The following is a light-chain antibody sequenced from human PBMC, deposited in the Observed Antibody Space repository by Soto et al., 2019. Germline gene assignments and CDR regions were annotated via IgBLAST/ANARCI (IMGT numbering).Light chain of an antibody. V-gene: IGLV2-14*01. CDR3: SSYTSSSIPGV. CDR1: SSDVGGYNY. Sequence: QSALTQPPSASGSPGQSVTISCTGTSSDVGGYNYVSWYQQHPGKAPKLMIYEVSNRPSGVSNRFSGSKSGNTASLTISGLQAEDEADYYCSSYTSSSIPGVFGGGTKLTVL. J-gene: IGLJ3*02. CDR2: EVS.